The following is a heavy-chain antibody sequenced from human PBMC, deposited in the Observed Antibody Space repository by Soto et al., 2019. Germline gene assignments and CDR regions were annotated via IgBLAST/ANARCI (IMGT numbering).Heavy chain of an antibody. CDR3: AGGVVGTTWYYFDF. Sequence: GGSLRLSCAASGFTFSSYAMHWVRQAPGKGLEWVSAISGSTSNPYYADSVKGRFTISRDNSKNTVYLQMNSLRSEDTALYYCAGGVVGTTWYYFDFWGQGTLVTVSS. D-gene: IGHD2-15*01. CDR1: GFTFSSYA. V-gene: IGHV3-23*01. CDR2: ISGSTSNP. J-gene: IGHJ4*01.